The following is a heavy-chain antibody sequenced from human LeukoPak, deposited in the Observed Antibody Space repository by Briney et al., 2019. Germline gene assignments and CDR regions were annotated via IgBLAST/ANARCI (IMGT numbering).Heavy chain of an antibody. V-gene: IGHV1-2*02. CDR2: INPNSGGT. Sequence: ASVKVSCKASGYTFTGYYMHWVRQAPGQGLEWMGWINPNSGGTNYAQKFQGRVTMTRDTSISTAYMELSRLRSDDTAVYYCARDYNFGVVIGYYYYYMDVWGKGTTVTVSS. CDR1: GYTFTGYY. CDR3: ARDYNFGVVIGYYYYYMDV. D-gene: IGHD3-3*01. J-gene: IGHJ6*03.